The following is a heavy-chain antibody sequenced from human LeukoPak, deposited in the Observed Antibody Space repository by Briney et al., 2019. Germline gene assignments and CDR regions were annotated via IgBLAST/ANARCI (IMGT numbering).Heavy chain of an antibody. V-gene: IGHV1-18*01. CDR2: ISAYNGNT. J-gene: IGHJ4*02. D-gene: IGHD6-13*01. Sequence: ASVKVSCKASGGTFSSYAISWVRQAPGQGLEWMGWISAYNGNTNYAQKLQGRVTMTTDTSTSTAYMELRSLRSDDTAVYYCARDTQQLVKGLDYWGQGTLVTVSS. CDR1: GGTFSSYA. CDR3: ARDTQQLVKGLDY.